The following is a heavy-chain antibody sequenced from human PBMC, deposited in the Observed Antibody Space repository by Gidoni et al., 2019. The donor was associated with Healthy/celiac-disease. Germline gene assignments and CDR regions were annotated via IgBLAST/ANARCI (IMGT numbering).Heavy chain of an antibody. CDR3: ARRGGVYDSSGYYYLIYFDY. V-gene: IGHV4-4*02. Sequence: QVQLQESGPGLVKPSGTLSLTCAVSGASISSSNWWCWVRQPPGKGLEWIGEIYHRGSTNYNPSLKSRVTITVDKSKNQFSLKLSSVTAADTAVYYCARRGGVYDSSGYYYLIYFDYWGQGTLVTVSS. CDR1: GASISSSNW. D-gene: IGHD3-22*01. CDR2: IYHRGST. J-gene: IGHJ4*02.